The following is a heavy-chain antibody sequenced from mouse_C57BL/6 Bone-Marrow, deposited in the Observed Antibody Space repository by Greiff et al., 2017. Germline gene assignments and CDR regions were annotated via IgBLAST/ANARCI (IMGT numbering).Heavy chain of an antibody. D-gene: IGHD1-1*01. V-gene: IGHV1-26*01. CDR1: GYTFTDYY. CDR3: ARDYYGSSWYFDY. CDR2: INPNNGGT. J-gene: IGHJ2*01. Sequence: VQLQQSGPELVKPGASVKISCKASGYTFTDYYMNWVKQSHGKSLEWIADINPNNGGTSYNQKLKGKATLTVDKSSSTAYMELRSLTSEDSAVYYCARDYYGSSWYFDYWGQGTILTVSS.